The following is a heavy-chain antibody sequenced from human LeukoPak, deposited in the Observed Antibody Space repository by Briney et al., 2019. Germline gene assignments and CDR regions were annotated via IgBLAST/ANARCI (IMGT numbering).Heavy chain of an antibody. CDR1: GYSFSTYW. V-gene: IGHV5-51*01. CDR3: ARPSSACGGSCYWDY. CDR2: IYPADSDT. D-gene: IGHD2-15*01. J-gene: IGHJ4*02. Sequence: GESLKISCRGAGYSFSTYWIAWMRQMPGKGLEWMGIIYPADSDTRYSPSFQGQVTISADKSINTAYLQWSSLKASDTAMYYCARPSSACGGSCYWDYWGQGTLATVSS.